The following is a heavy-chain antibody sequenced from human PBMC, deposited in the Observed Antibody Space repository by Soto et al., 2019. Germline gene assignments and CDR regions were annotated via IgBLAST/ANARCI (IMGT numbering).Heavy chain of an antibody. D-gene: IGHD1-7*01. CDR1: GFTFGNYA. J-gene: IGHJ5*02. CDR3: AKTIGPEYLTGTARMNRFDA. V-gene: IGHV3-23*01. Sequence: QPGGSLRLSCAASGFTFGNYAMSWVRQSPGGELERVSAITGSGRSTYYTDSGEGRFVISRDNYKRIMYLEMNGLRADDTAVYYCAKTIGPEYLTGTARMNRFDAWGQGTLVTVSS. CDR2: ITGSGRST.